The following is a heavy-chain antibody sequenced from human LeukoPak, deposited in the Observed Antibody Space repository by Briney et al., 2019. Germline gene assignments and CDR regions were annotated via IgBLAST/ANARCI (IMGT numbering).Heavy chain of an antibody. Sequence: SETLSLTCTVSGYSISSGFHWGWIRQPPGKGLEWIGNVYHGGSSYYNPSLKSRVTISVDTSKNQFSLNLYSVTAADTAVYYCARRVGSSDCFDYWGQGTLVTVSS. V-gene: IGHV4-38-2*02. J-gene: IGHJ4*02. CDR3: ARRVGSSDCFDY. CDR1: GYSISSGFH. D-gene: IGHD6-6*01. CDR2: VYHGGSS.